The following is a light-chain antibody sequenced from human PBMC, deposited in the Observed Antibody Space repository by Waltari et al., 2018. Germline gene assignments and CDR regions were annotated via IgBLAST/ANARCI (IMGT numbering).Light chain of an antibody. CDR3: SSYTSGGTHV. J-gene: IGLJ1*01. CDR2: DVG. V-gene: IGLV2-14*01. Sequence: QSAPTQPASVSGSPGQSITISCTGTTSDVGGYDYVSWYQHPPGKAPKLIIYDVGYRPSGVAHRFYGSKSGNTASLTISGLQAEDEADYYCSSYTSGGTHVFGTGTKATVL. CDR1: TSDVGGYDY.